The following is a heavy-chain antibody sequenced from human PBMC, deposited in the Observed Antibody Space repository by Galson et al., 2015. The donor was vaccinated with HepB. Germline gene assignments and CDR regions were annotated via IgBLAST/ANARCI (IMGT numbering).Heavy chain of an antibody. D-gene: IGHD3-3*01. Sequence: SLRLSCAASGFTFSSYEMNWVRQAPGKGLEWVSYISSSGSTIYYADSVKGRFTISRDNAKNSLYLQMNSLRAEDTAVYYCARDDSLPAYDFWIGYSPRGAFDIWGQGTMVTVSS. CDR3: ARDDSLPAYDFWIGYSPRGAFDI. J-gene: IGHJ3*02. CDR2: ISSSGSTI. V-gene: IGHV3-48*03. CDR1: GFTFSSYE.